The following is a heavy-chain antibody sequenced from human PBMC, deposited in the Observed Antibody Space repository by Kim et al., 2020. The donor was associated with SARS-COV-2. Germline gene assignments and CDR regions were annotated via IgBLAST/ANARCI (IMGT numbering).Heavy chain of an antibody. J-gene: IGHJ6*01. Sequence: SETLSLTCTVSGGSISSYYWSWIRQPPGKGLEWIGSIYYSWSTNYNPSLKSRVTISVDTSKNQFSLKLSSVTAADTAVYYCARAGESGWFRVISGMDVWG. CDR2: IYYSWST. CDR3: ARAGESGWFRVISGMDV. D-gene: IGHD3-10*01. V-gene: IGHV4-59*13. CDR1: GGSISSYY.